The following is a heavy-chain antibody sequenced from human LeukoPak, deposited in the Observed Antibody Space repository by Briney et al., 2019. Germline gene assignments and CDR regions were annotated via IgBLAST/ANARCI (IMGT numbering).Heavy chain of an antibody. CDR1: GGSISSSSYY. CDR3: AREAYYYDSSGYLDYFDY. V-gene: IGHV4-39*07. CDR2: IYTSGST. Sequence: SETLSLTCTVSGGSISSSSYYWGWIRQPPGKGLEWIGRIYTSGSTNYNPSLKSRVTISVDTSKNQFSLKLSSVTAADTAVYYCAREAYYYDSSGYLDYFDYWGQGTLVTVSS. D-gene: IGHD3-22*01. J-gene: IGHJ4*02.